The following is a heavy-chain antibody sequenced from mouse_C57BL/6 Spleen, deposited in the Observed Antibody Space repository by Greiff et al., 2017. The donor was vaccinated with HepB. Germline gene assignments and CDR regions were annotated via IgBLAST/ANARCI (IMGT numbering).Heavy chain of an antibody. Sequence: DVHLVESEGGLVQPGSSMKLSCTASGFTFSDYYMAWVRQVPEKGLEWVANINYDGSSTYYLDSLKSRFIISRDNAKNILYLQMSSLKSEDTATYYCARIYYSNYVPFFDYWGQGTTLTVSS. CDR2: INYDGSST. J-gene: IGHJ2*01. V-gene: IGHV5-16*01. CDR1: GFTFSDYY. CDR3: ARIYYSNYVPFFDY. D-gene: IGHD2-5*01.